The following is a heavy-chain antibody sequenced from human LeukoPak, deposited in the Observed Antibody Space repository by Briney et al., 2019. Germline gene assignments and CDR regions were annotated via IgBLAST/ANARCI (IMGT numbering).Heavy chain of an antibody. CDR2: ISSSGSTI. D-gene: IGHD2-2*02. CDR1: GFTFSSYW. Sequence: PGGSLRLSCAASGFTFSSYWMNWVRQAPGKGLEWVSYISSSGSTIYYADSVKGRFTISRDNAKNSLYLQMNSLRAEDTAVYYCARAYQLLYRDYFDYWGQGTLVTVSS. V-gene: IGHV3-48*04. J-gene: IGHJ4*02. CDR3: ARAYQLLYRDYFDY.